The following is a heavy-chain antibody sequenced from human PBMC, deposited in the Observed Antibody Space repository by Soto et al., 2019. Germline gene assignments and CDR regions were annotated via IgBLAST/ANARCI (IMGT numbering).Heavy chain of an antibody. J-gene: IGHJ4*02. Sequence: GGSLRLSCTASGFTFSSYAMSWVRQAPGKGLEWVSAISGSGGATYYADSVKGRFTISRDNSKNTLYLQMNSLRAEDTAVYYCAKERGEYYDSSGYYYWGQGTLVTVSS. CDR2: ISGSGGAT. D-gene: IGHD3-22*01. V-gene: IGHV3-23*01. CDR3: AKERGEYYDSSGYYY. CDR1: GFTFSSYA.